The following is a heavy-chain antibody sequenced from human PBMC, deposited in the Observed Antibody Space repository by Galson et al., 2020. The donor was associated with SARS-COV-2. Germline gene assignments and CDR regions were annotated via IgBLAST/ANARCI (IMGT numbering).Heavy chain of an antibody. CDR2: IYHSGST. CDR3: ARGSSSTXXXXXXXXXXMXV. CDR1: GGSISSGGYS. V-gene: IGHV4-30-2*01. Sequence: SETLSLTCAVSGGSISSGGYSWSWIRQPPGKGLEWIGYIYHSGSTYYNPSLKSRVTISVDRSKNQFSLKLSSVTAADTAVYYCARGSSSTXXXXXXXXXXMXVWGKGXXXXVX. J-gene: IGHJ6*03. D-gene: IGHD2-2*01.